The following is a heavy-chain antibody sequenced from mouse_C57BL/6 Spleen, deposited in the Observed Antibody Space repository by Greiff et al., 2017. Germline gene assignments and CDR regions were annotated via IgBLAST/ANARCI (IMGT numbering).Heavy chain of an antibody. CDR3: ARSRPLYAMDY. V-gene: IGHV1-64*01. J-gene: IGHJ4*01. Sequence: VQLQQPGAELVKPGASVKLSCKASGYTFTSYWMHWVKQRPGQGLEWIGMIHPNSGSTNYNEKFKSKATLTVDKSSSTAYMQLSSLTSEDSAVYYCARSRPLYAMDYWGQGTSVTVSS. CDR2: IHPNSGST. CDR1: GYTFTSYW.